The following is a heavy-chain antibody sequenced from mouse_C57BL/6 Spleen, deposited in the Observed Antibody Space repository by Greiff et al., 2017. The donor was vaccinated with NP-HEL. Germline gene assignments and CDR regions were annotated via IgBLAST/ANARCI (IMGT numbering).Heavy chain of an antibody. D-gene: IGHD4-1*01. Sequence: QVQLQQSGAELVKPGASVKVSCKASGYTFTSYWMHWVKQRPGQGLEWIGRFHPSASATNYNQTFKGKATLTVDKSSSTAYMQLSSLTSEDSAVYYCAISINWCFDYWGKGTTLTVSS. CDR3: AISINWCFDY. CDR1: GYTFTSYW. V-gene: IGHV1-74*01. J-gene: IGHJ2*01. CDR2: FHPSASAT.